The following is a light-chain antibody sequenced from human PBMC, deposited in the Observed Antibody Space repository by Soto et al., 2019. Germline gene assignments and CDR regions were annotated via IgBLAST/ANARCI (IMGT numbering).Light chain of an antibody. Sequence: QSALTQPRSVSGSPGQSVTISCTGASSNVGGYNYVSWFQQYPGKAPKLMIYDVNKRPSGVPDRFSGSKSGNTASLTISGLQAEDEADYYCCSYAGNYRNLFGSGTKLTVL. CDR3: CSYAGNYRNL. CDR2: DVN. J-gene: IGLJ1*01. V-gene: IGLV2-11*01. CDR1: SSNVGGYNY.